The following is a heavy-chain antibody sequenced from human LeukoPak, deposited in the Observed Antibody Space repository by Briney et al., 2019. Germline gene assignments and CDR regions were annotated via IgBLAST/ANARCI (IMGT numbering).Heavy chain of an antibody. CDR3: ARGSNWNDVDY. CDR2: ISSNGGST. CDR1: GFTFSSYA. D-gene: IGHD1-1*01. Sequence: PGGSLRLSCAASGFTFSSYAMHWVRQAPGKGLEYVSAISSNGGSTYYANSVKGRFTISKDNSKNTLYLQMGSLRAEDMAVYYCARGSNWNDVDYWGQGTLVTVSS. V-gene: IGHV3-64*01. J-gene: IGHJ4*02.